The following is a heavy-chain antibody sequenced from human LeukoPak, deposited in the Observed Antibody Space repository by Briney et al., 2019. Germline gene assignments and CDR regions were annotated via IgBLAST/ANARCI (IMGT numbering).Heavy chain of an antibody. CDR1: GFTFSSYG. J-gene: IGHJ4*02. CDR3: AKELPIYSSSWYRSGIDY. CDR2: IRYDGSNK. V-gene: IGHV3-30*02. D-gene: IGHD6-13*01. Sequence: PGGSLRLSCAASGFTFSSYGMHWVRQAPGKGLEWVAFIRYDGSNKYYADSVKGRFTISRDNSKNTLYLQMNSLRAEDTAVYYCAKELPIYSSSWYRSGIDYWGQGTLVTVSS.